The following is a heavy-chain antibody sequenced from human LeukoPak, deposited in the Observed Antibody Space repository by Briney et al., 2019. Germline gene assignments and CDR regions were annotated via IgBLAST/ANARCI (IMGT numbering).Heavy chain of an antibody. CDR2: IYYSGTT. V-gene: IGHV4-39*01. Sequence: SETLSLTCTVSGDSISSSSYYWGWIRQPPGKGLEWFGSIYYSGTTYYTPSLKSRVSISVDTSKNQFSLRLNSPTATDTAVYYCARHHAHYFYYMAVWGKGTTVIVSS. J-gene: IGHJ6*03. CDR3: ARHHAHYFYYMAV. CDR1: GDSISSSSYY.